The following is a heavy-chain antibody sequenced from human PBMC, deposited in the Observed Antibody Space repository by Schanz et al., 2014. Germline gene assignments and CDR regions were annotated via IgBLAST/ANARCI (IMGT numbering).Heavy chain of an antibody. CDR2: ISGSGGST. J-gene: IGHJ4*02. D-gene: IGHD3-22*01. Sequence: VQLQESGPGLVKPSGTLSLTCAVSGGSISSSDWWSWVRQPPGKGLEWVSAISGSGGSTYYADSVKGRFTISRDNSKNTLYLQMNSLRAEDTAVYYCAKDPSHGDYDYYFDYWGQGTLVTVSS. V-gene: IGHV3-23*01. CDR1: GGSISSSD. CDR3: AKDPSHGDYDYYFDY.